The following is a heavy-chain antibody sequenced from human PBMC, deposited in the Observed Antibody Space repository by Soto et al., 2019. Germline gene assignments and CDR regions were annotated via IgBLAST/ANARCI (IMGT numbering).Heavy chain of an antibody. CDR3: ARDQRSDIDDYYFDY. D-gene: IGHD5-12*01. Sequence: ASVKVSCKASGYTFTGYYMHWVRQAPGQGLEWVGWINPNSGGTNYAQKFQGRVTMTRDTSISTAYMERSRLRSDDTAVYYCARDQRSDIDDYYFDYWGQGTLVTVSS. CDR1: GYTFTGYY. CDR2: INPNSGGT. J-gene: IGHJ4*02. V-gene: IGHV1-2*02.